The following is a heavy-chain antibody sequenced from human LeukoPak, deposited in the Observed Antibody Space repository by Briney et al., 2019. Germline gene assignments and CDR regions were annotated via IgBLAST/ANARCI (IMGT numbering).Heavy chain of an antibody. J-gene: IGHJ4*02. CDR2: ISFEGSKI. Sequence: GRSLRLSCAASGFPFSDHNIHWVRRAPGKGLEWVAFISFEGSKIDYADSVKGRFTISRDNAKNSLYLQMNSLRAEDTALYYCAKAVAGEGIAAAATDYWGQGTLVTVSS. D-gene: IGHD6-13*01. CDR1: GFPFSDHN. V-gene: IGHV3-30*18. CDR3: AKAVAGEGIAAAATDY.